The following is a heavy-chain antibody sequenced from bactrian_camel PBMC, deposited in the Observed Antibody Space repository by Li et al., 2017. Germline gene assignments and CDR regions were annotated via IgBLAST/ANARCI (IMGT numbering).Heavy chain of an antibody. D-gene: IGHD6*01. V-gene: IGHV3S42*01. CDR1: AYATNTYA. J-gene: IGHJ7*01. CDR2: VDNDGTI. Sequence: VQMVESGGGSVQAGGSLRLSCRSSAYATNTYAMGWFRRQAPWAPEGLASVDNDGTISYADSVKGRFTISRDNAKNTLYLQLNGLKTEDTAMYYCARPVVYGGSCAGSWYGACGMDYWGKGTQVTVS.